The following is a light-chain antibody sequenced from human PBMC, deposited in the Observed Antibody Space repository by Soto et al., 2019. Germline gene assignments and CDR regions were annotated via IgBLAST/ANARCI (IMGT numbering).Light chain of an antibody. CDR2: GAS. J-gene: IGKJ5*01. Sequence: EIVLTQSPGTLSLSPGERATLSCRASQSVSRNYLAWYQQKPGQAPRLLIYGASSRATGIPDRFSGSGSGTDFTLTISRLEPEDFAVYYCQHFDSPPWAFGQGTRLEIK. V-gene: IGKV3-20*01. CDR3: QHFDSPPWA. CDR1: QSVSRNY.